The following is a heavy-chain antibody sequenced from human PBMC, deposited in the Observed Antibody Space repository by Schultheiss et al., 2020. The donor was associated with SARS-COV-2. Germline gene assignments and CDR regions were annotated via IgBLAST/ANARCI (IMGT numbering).Heavy chain of an antibody. V-gene: IGHV4-59*01. CDR1: GGSISSYY. D-gene: IGHD2/OR15-2a*01. Sequence: SETLSLTCTVSGGSISSYYWSWIRQPPGKGLEWIGYIYYSGSTNYNPSLKSRVTISVDTSKNQFSLKLSSVTAADTAVYYCARGDFADAFDIWGQGKMVTVSS. CDR2: IYYSGST. CDR3: ARGDFADAFDI. J-gene: IGHJ3*02.